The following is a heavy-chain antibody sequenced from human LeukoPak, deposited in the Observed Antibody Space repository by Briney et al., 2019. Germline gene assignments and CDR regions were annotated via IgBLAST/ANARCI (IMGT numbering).Heavy chain of an antibody. CDR3: AKVSVGDIVATIYREDEKYYFDY. D-gene: IGHD5-12*01. CDR2: ISNSDDST. Sequence: PGGSLRLSCAASGFPFSSYAMSWVRQAPGKGLEWVSTISNSDDSTYYADSVKGRFTISRDNSKNTLYLQMNSLRAEDTAVYYCAKVSVGDIVATIYREDEKYYFDYWGQGTLVTVSS. V-gene: IGHV3-23*01. J-gene: IGHJ4*02. CDR1: GFPFSSYA.